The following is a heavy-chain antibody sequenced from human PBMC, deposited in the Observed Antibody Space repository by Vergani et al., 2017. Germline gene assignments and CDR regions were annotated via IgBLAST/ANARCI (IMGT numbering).Heavy chain of an antibody. CDR2: IYPGDSDT. Sequence: EVQLVQCGAEVKKPGESLKISCKGSGYSFTSYWIGWVRQMPGKGLEWMGIIYPGDSDTRYSPSFQGEVTISADKSISTAYLQWSSLKASDTAMYYCAGVTYYYGSGREFDPWGQGTLVTVSS. V-gene: IGHV5-51*03. CDR1: GYSFTSYW. D-gene: IGHD3-10*01. J-gene: IGHJ5*02. CDR3: AGVTYYYGSGREFDP.